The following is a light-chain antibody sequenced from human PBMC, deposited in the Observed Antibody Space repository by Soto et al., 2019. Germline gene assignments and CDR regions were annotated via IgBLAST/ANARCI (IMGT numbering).Light chain of an antibody. CDR1: QSVNSN. V-gene: IGKV3-15*01. Sequence: EIVLTQSPGTLSLSPGERATLSCRASQSVNSNLACYQQKPGQAPRLLIYGASTRASGIPARFSGSGSGTELTLTISSLQSEDFAVYYCQHYNNWPPYTLGQGTKVDIK. J-gene: IGKJ2*01. CDR3: QHYNNWPPYT. CDR2: GAS.